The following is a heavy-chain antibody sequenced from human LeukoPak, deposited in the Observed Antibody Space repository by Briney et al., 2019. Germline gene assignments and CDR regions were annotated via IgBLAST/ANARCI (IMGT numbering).Heavy chain of an antibody. D-gene: IGHD6-6*01. CDR2: ISSSTSYI. CDR3: ARGQVAARPNYFDS. CDR1: GFTFSSYS. J-gene: IGHJ4*02. V-gene: IGHV3-21*01. Sequence: GGSLRLSCAGSGFTFSSYSMNWVRPAPGKGLDWVSYISSSTSYIYNADSVKGRFTISRDNAKNSLYLQMNSLRAEDTAVYYCARGQVAARPNYFDSWGQGTLVTVSS.